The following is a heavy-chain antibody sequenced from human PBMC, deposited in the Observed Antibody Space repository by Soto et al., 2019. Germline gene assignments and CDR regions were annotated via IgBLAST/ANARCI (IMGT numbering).Heavy chain of an antibody. CDR2: IYTSGST. D-gene: IGHD4-17*01. Sequence: SETLSLTCTVSGGSISSYYWSWIRQPAGKGLEWIGRIYTSGSTNYNPSLKSRVTMSVDTSKNQFSLKLSSVTAADTAVYYCARDRFATLIEDYGEGMDVWGQGTTVTVSS. CDR1: GGSISSYY. J-gene: IGHJ6*02. CDR3: ARDRFATLIEDYGEGMDV. V-gene: IGHV4-4*07.